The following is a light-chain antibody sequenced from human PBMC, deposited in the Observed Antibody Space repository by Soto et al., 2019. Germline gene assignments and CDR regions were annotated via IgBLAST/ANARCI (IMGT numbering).Light chain of an antibody. CDR1: KNDIGVYDF. V-gene: IGLV2-8*01. Sequence: QSALAQPPSASGSPGQSVTISCTGTKNDIGVYDFVSWYQHHPGKAPRLIIYEVVQRPSGVPDRFSGSKSGNTASLTVSGLQAEDEADYFCKSHAGSNTYVFGSATKVTVL. CDR2: EVV. CDR3: KSHAGSNTYV. J-gene: IGLJ1*01.